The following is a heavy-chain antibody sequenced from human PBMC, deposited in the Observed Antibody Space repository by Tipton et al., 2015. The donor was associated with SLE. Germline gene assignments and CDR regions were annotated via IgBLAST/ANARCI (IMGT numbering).Heavy chain of an antibody. CDR1: GGSFRGYY. CDR2: INHSGST. CDR3: AREKGPTVVTPGGAFDI. Sequence: TLSLTCAVYGGSFRGYYWSWIRQPPGKGLEWIGEINHSGSTNYNPSLKSRVTISLDTSKNQFSLKLSSVTAADTAVYYCAREKGPTVVTPGGAFDIWGQGTMVTVSS. J-gene: IGHJ3*02. D-gene: IGHD4-23*01. V-gene: IGHV4-34*01.